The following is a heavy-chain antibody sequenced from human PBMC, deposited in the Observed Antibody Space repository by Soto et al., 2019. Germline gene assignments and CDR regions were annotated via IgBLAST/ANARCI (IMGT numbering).Heavy chain of an antibody. CDR1: GYSFAGYW. CDR2: IDPSDSQT. V-gene: IGHV5-10-1*01. Sequence: PGESLKICCKVSGYSFAGYWITWVRQKPGKGLEWMGRIDPSDSQTYYSPSFRGHVTISATKSITTVFLQWSSLRASDTAMYYCARQIYDSDTGPNFQYYFDSWGQGTPVTVS. J-gene: IGHJ4*02. CDR3: ARQIYDSDTGPNFQYYFDS. D-gene: IGHD3-22*01.